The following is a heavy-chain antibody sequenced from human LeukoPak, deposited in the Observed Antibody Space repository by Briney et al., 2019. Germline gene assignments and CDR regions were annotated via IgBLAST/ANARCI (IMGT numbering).Heavy chain of an antibody. Sequence: SEALSLTCTVSGGSISSSSYYWGWIRQPPGKGLEWIGSIYYSGSTYYNPSLKSRVTISVDTSKNQFSLKLSSVTAADTAVYYCARREWRGDYYYMDVWGKGTTVTISS. J-gene: IGHJ6*03. CDR2: IYYSGST. CDR3: ARREWRGDYYYMDV. D-gene: IGHD3-3*01. CDR1: GGSISSSSYY. V-gene: IGHV4-39*01.